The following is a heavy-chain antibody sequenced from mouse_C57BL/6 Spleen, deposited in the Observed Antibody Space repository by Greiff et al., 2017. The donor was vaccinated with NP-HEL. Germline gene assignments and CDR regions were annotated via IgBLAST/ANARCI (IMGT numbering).Heavy chain of an antibody. J-gene: IGHJ1*03. CDR2: LNPSSGYT. CDR3: ARGDYYGSSYGYFDV. Sequence: VQLQQSGAELAKPGASVKLSCKASGYTFTSYWMHWVKQRPGQGLAWIGYLNPSSGYTKYNQKFKDKATLTADKSSSTAYMQLSSLTSEDSAVYYCARGDYYGSSYGYFDVWGTGTTVTVSS. V-gene: IGHV1-7*01. CDR1: GYTFTSYW. D-gene: IGHD1-1*01.